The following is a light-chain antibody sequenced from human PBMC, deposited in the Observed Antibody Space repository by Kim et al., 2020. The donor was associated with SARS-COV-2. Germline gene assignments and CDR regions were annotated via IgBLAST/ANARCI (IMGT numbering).Light chain of an antibody. CDR3: QQSYSTPIT. CDR1: QSISTH. V-gene: IGKV1-39*01. CDR2: GAT. J-gene: IGKJ5*01. Sequence: ASVGERVTVTCLASQSISTHLHWYQQKPGKVPKLLIYGATTLPNGVPSRFSGSGSGTDFTLTITSLQPEDFATYYCQQSYSTPITFGQGTRLEIK.